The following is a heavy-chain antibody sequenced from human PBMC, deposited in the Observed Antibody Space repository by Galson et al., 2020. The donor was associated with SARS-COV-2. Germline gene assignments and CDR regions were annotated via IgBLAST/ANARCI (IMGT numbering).Heavy chain of an antibody. CDR3: ARDYGDYYVDY. CDR1: GFTVSSNY. D-gene: IGHD4-17*01. CDR2: IYSGGST. Sequence: AGGSLRLSCAASGFTVSSNYMSWVRQAPGKGLEWVSAIYSGGSTYYADSVKGRFTISRDNSKNTLYLQMNSLRAEDTAVYYWARDYGDYYVDYWGQGTLFTVSS. V-gene: IGHV3-53*01. J-gene: IGHJ4*02.